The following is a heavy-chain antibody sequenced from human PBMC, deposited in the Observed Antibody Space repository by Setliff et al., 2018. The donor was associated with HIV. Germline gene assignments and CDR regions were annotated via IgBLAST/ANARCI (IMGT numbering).Heavy chain of an antibody. CDR1: RYTFTGYY. Sequence: ASVKVSCKASRYTFTGYYIHWVRQAPGEGLEWMGWINPDTGDTNCAQKFQGWVTMTRDTSISTAYMELSRLRSDDTALYYCARGGGSSAPDAFDIWGQGTMVTVSS. CDR3: ARGGGSSAPDAFDI. J-gene: IGHJ3*02. D-gene: IGHD1-26*01. V-gene: IGHV1-2*04. CDR2: INPDTGDT.